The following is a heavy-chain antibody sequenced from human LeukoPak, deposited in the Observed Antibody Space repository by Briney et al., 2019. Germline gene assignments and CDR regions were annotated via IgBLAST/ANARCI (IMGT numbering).Heavy chain of an antibody. CDR1: GCTFSSYA. CDR3: AREFIGPYYDFCSGYFASWFDP. V-gene: IGHV1-69*05. CDR2: IIPNFGTA. Sequence: ASVTVSCKASGCTFSSYAISWVREAPGQGLEWMGGIIPNFGTANYAQKVQGRVTITTDESTSTAYMELSSLRSEDTAVYYCAREFIGPYYDFCSGYFASWFDPWGQGTLVTVSS. D-gene: IGHD3-3*01. J-gene: IGHJ5*02.